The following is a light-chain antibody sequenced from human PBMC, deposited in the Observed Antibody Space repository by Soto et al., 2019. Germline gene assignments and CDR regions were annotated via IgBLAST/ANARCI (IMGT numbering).Light chain of an antibody. CDR2: GVF. Sequence: ETVLTQSPGTVSLSPGERATPSCTTSQSVRSNYLAWYQQKPGQAPRLLIYGVFSRATSNPDRFSGSGSGTDFAHTISGLEPEDSAVYYCQRYDGSPRTFGQGTKLE. CDR1: QSVRSNY. V-gene: IGKV3-20*01. CDR3: QRYDGSPRT. J-gene: IGKJ2*01.